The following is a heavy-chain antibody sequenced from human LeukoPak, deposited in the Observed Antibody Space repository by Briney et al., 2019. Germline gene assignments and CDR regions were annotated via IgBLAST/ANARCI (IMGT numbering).Heavy chain of an antibody. V-gene: IGHV1-8*01. Sequence: ASVKVSCKASGYTFTSYDINWVRQATGQGLEWMGWMNPNSGNTGYAQKFQGGVTMTRNTSISTAYMELSSLRSEDTAVYYCARGLAAAGNFDYWGQGTLVTVSS. CDR1: GYTFTSYD. J-gene: IGHJ4*02. CDR3: ARGLAAAGNFDY. D-gene: IGHD6-13*01. CDR2: MNPNSGNT.